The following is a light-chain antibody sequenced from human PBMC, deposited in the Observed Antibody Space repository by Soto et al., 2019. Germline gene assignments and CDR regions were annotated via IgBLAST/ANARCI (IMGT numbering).Light chain of an antibody. J-gene: IGKJ4*01. V-gene: IGKV3-15*01. CDR1: QSVSSN. CDR2: GAS. Sequence: EIVMTQSPATLSVSPGERATLSCRASQSVSSNLAWYRQKPGQAPRLLIYGASTRATGIPARFSGSGSGTEFTLTISSLQSEDFAVYYCQQYNNWPPGLTFGGGTKVEIK. CDR3: QQYNNWPPGLT.